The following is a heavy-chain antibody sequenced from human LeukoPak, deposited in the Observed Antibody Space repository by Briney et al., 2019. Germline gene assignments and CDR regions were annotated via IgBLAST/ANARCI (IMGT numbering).Heavy chain of an antibody. V-gene: IGHV5-51*01. Sequence: GESLKISCKSSGYSFTTYWIGWVRQMPGKGLEWMGVIYPGDSDSRYNPSFQGQVTISADKSISTAYLQWSSLKASDTAMYYCARLGDDNSGYYDYWGQGTLVTVSS. CDR3: ARLGDDNSGYYDY. J-gene: IGHJ4*02. CDR2: IYPGDSDS. D-gene: IGHD3-22*01. CDR1: GYSFTTYW.